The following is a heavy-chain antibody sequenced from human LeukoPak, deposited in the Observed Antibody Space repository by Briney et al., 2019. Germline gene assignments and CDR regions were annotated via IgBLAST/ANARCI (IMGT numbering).Heavy chain of an antibody. V-gene: IGHV3-21*01. D-gene: IGHD2-15*01. CDR2: ISSSSSYI. CDR1: GFTFSSYS. Sequence: SGGSLRLSCAASGFTFSSYSMNWVRQAPGKGLEWVSSISSSSSYIYYADSVKGRFTISRDNAKNSLYLQMNSLRAEDTAVYYCARAGGSGWFDPWGQGTLVTVSS. CDR3: ARAGGSGWFDP. J-gene: IGHJ5*02.